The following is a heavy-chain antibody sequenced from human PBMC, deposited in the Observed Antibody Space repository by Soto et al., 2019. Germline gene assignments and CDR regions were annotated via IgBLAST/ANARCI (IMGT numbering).Heavy chain of an antibody. V-gene: IGHV3-21*01. D-gene: IGHD3-22*01. CDR2: ISSSSSYI. CDR1: GFTFSSYS. Sequence: LRRSCAASGFTFSSYSMNWVRQAPGKGLEWVSSISSSSSYIYYADSVKGRFTISRDNAKNSLYLQMNSLRAEDTAVYYCAKGIPYYYDSSGNHDYWGQGTLVTVSS. J-gene: IGHJ4*02. CDR3: AKGIPYYYDSSGNHDY.